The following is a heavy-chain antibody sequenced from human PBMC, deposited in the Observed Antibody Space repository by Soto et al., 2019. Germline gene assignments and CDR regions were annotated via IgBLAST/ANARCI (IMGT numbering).Heavy chain of an antibody. CDR3: ARHNDYSGYGGDWFDP. CDR2: INHSGST. CDR1: GGSFSGYY. D-gene: IGHD5-12*01. Sequence: PSETLSLTCAVYGGSFSGYYWSWIRQPPGKGLEWIGEINHSGSTNYNPSLKSRVTISVDTSKNQFSLKLSSVTAADTAVYYCARHNDYSGYGGDWFDPWGQGTLVTVSS. J-gene: IGHJ5*02. V-gene: IGHV4-34*01.